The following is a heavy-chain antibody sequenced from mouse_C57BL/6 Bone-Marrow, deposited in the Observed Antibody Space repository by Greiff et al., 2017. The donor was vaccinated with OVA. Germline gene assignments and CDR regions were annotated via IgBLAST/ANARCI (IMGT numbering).Heavy chain of an antibody. J-gene: IGHJ3*01. CDR1: GYAFSSSW. Sequence: VQGVESGPELVKPGASVKISCKASGYAFSSSWMNWVKQRPGKGLEWIGRIYPGDGDTNYNGKFKGKATLTADKSSSTAYMQLSSLTSEDSAVYFCARRTTTVVAPGFAYWGQGTLVTVSA. V-gene: IGHV1-82*01. CDR3: ARRTTTVVAPGFAY. CDR2: IYPGDGDT. D-gene: IGHD1-1*01.